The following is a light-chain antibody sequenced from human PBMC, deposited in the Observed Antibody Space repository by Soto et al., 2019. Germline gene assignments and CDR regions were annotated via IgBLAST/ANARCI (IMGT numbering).Light chain of an antibody. Sequence: IFCTETSSDVGGYNYVSWYQQHPGKAPKLMIYDVTKRPSGVPDRFSGSKSGNTASLTVSGLQAEDEADYYCSSYAGTHVVFVPVTKFTVL. J-gene: IGLJ1*01. CDR2: DVT. CDR3: SSYAGTHVV. V-gene: IGLV2-8*01. CDR1: SSDVGGYNY.